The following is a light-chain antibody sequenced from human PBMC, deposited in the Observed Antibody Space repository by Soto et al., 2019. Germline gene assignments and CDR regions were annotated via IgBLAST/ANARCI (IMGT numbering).Light chain of an antibody. CDR2: EDT. J-gene: IGLJ2*01. Sequence: SYELTQPPSLSVSPGQTARSTCSGDAFPKKYADLYQQRPGQAPVLVIYEDTKLPSGITERFSGSSSGTTATLTISGGHVEDEGDYFCYSPDSSGAIFGGGPKLTVL. CDR3: YSPDSSGAI. V-gene: IGLV3-10*01. CDR1: AFPKKY.